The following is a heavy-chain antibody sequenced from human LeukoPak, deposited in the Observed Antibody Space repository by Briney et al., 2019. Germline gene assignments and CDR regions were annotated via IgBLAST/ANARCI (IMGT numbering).Heavy chain of an antibody. V-gene: IGHV1-18*01. CDR2: ISAFNGNT. CDR3: ARSLGFCSNTNCAGDFDY. J-gene: IGHJ4*02. Sequence: ASVKVSCKACVYSLARYGFSWVRQAPGKGLEWMGWISAFNGNTNYAQNLQVRVTMTTDTFTSTAYLEVRSLRSDDTAVYFCARSLGFCSNTNCAGDFDYWGQGALVTVSS. D-gene: IGHD2-15*01. CDR1: VYSLARYG.